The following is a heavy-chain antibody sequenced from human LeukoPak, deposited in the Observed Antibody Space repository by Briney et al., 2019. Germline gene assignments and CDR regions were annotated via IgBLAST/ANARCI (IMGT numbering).Heavy chain of an antibody. CDR2: ISSSSSYI. D-gene: IGHD5-12*01. V-gene: IGHV3-21*01. CDR3: ARGVASPPNWFDP. J-gene: IGHJ5*02. CDR1: GFTFSSYS. Sequence: GGSLRLSCAASGFTFSSYSMNLVRQAPGKGLEWVSSISSSSSYIYYADSVKGRFTISRDNAKNSLYLQMNSLRAEDTAVYYCARGVASPPNWFDPWGQGTLVTVSS.